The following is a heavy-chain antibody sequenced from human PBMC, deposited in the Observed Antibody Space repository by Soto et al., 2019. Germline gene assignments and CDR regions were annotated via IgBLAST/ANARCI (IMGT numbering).Heavy chain of an antibody. J-gene: IGHJ4*02. CDR1: GFSFSNHW. D-gene: IGHD5-12*01. CDR3: VRGSGFLIDS. Sequence: EVQLVESGGGLVQPGGSLRLSCAASGFSFSNHWMNWVRQVPGQGLEWVAIIKEDGSEEHYVDSVKGRFTISRDNAKISLYLQMNSLRVEDTAVYYCVRGSGFLIDSWGQGTLVTVSS. V-gene: IGHV3-7*04. CDR2: IKEDGSEE.